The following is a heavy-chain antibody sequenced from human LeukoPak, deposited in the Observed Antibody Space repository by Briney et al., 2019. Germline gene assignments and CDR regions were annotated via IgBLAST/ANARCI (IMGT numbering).Heavy chain of an antibody. Sequence: GGSLRLSCAASGFTVSSNYMSWVRQAPGKGLEWVSVIYSGGSTYYADSVKGRFTISRDNSKNTLYLQMNSLRAEDTAVYYCARTRFRELLGAFDIWGQGTMVTVSS. V-gene: IGHV3-53*01. CDR3: ARTRFRELLGAFDI. D-gene: IGHD3-10*01. CDR2: IYSGGST. CDR1: GFTVSSNY. J-gene: IGHJ3*02.